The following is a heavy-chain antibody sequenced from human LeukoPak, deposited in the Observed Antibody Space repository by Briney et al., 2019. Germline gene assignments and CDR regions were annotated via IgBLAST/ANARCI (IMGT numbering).Heavy chain of an antibody. Sequence: GGSLRLSCAASGFTFDDYAMHWVRQAPGKGLEWVSGINWNSGSIGYADSVKGRFTISRDNAKNSLYLQMNSLRAEVTALYYCAKSSSYSGYKGDFDYWGQGTLVTVSS. D-gene: IGHD5-12*01. CDR2: INWNSGSI. CDR3: AKSSSYSGYKGDFDY. J-gene: IGHJ4*02. CDR1: GFTFDDYA. V-gene: IGHV3-9*01.